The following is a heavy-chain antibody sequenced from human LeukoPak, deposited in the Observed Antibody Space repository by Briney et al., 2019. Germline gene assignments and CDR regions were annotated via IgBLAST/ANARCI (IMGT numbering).Heavy chain of an antibody. CDR3: ARRVILWFGSYFDY. J-gene: IGHJ4*02. CDR2: INTNTGNP. V-gene: IGHV7-4-1*02. Sequence: ASVKVSCKASGYTFTSYAMNWVRQAPGQGLEWMGWINTNTGNPTYAQGFTGRFVFSLDTSVSTAYLQISGLKAEDTAVYYCARRVILWFGSYFDYWGQGTLVTVSS. D-gene: IGHD3-10*01. CDR1: GYTFTSYA.